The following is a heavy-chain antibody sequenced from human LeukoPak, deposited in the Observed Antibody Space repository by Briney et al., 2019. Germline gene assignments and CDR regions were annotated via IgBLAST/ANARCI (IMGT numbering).Heavy chain of an antibody. D-gene: IGHD5-18*01. V-gene: IGHV3-23*01. Sequence: PGGSLILSCAASGFTFISYAMSWVRQAPGKGLEWVSTVNTGGGSTYYADSVKGRFTISRDNSKNTLYLQMNSLRAEDTAIYYCARLGREGYSYAYFDYWGQGTLVTVSS. J-gene: IGHJ4*02. CDR3: ARLGREGYSYAYFDY. CDR2: VNTGGGST. CDR1: GFTFISYA.